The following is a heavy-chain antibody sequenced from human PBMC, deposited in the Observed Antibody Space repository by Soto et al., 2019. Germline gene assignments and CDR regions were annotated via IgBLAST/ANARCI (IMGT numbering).Heavy chain of an antibody. Sequence: SETLSLTCAVSGASISSDNRWTWVRQPPGEGLEWIGEISQSGTTKYNQSLASRVTISVDRSKNQFSLRLTSMTAADTAVYYCSKKVPAARRLDSFFGLDVWGQGTTVTVSS. CDR3: SKKVPAARRLDSFFGLDV. V-gene: IGHV4-4*02. CDR1: GASISSDNR. CDR2: ISQSGTT. J-gene: IGHJ6*02. D-gene: IGHD2-15*01.